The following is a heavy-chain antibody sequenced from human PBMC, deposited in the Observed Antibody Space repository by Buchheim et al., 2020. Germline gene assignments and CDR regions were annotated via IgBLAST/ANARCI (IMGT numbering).Heavy chain of an antibody. CDR1: GFTFSSYG. Sequence: QVQLVESGGGVVQPGRSLRLSCAASGFTFSSYGMHWVRQAPGKGLEWVAVISYDGSNKYYADSVKGRFTISRDNSKNTLYPQMNSLRAEDTAVYYCARDFGKQWLVGEADDYWGQGTL. J-gene: IGHJ4*02. CDR3: ARDFGKQWLVGEADDY. V-gene: IGHV3-30*03. D-gene: IGHD6-19*01. CDR2: ISYDGSNK.